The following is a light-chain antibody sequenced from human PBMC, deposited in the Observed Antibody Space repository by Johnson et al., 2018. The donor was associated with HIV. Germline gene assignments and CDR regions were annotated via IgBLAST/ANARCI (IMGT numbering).Light chain of an antibody. Sequence: QSMLTQPPSVSAAPGQKVTISCSGSSSNIGNNYVSWYQQLPGTAPKLLIYDNNKRPSGILDRFSGSKSGTSATLGITGLQTGDEADYYCGTWDSSLSAGFFGTGTKVTVL. CDR3: GTWDSSLSAGF. CDR1: SSNIGNNY. J-gene: IGLJ1*01. CDR2: DNN. V-gene: IGLV1-51*01.